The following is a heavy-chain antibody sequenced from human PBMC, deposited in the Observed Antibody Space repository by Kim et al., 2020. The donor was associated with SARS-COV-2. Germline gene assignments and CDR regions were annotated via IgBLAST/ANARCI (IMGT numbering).Heavy chain of an antibody. J-gene: IGHJ3*02. CDR1: GFTFSSYA. D-gene: IGHD6-13*01. V-gene: IGHV3-30-3*01. CDR3: ASLSPAAGTDGAFDI. CDR2: ISYDGSTK. Sequence: GGSLRLSCAASGFTFSSYAMHWVRQAPGKGLEWVAVISYDGSTKYYADSVKGRFTISRDNSKNTLYLQMNSLRAEDTAVYYCASLSPAAGTDGAFDIWGQGTTVTVSS.